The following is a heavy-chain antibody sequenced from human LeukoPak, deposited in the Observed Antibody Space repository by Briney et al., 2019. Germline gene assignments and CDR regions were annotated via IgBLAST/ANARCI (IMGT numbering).Heavy chain of an antibody. J-gene: IGHJ4*02. Sequence: SETLSLTCTVSGGSISSYYWSWIRQPPGKGLEWIGYIYYSGSTNYNPSLKSRVTISVDTSKNQFSLKLSSVTAADTAVYYCARAGAYYDFWSGLPDYWGQGTLVTVSS. V-gene: IGHV4-59*01. CDR1: GGSISSYY. D-gene: IGHD3-3*01. CDR3: ARAGAYYDFWSGLPDY. CDR2: IYYSGST.